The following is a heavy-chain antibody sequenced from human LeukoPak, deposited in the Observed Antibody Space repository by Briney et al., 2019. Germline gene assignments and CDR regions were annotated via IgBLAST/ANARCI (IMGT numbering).Heavy chain of an antibody. V-gene: IGHV4-39*07. CDR3: ARVERRPWSQFDY. CDR1: GGSISSSSYY. Sequence: PSETLSLTCTVSGGSISSSSYYWGWIRQPPGKGLEWIGSIYHSGSTYYNPSLKRRVTISVDTSKNQFSLKLSSVTAADTAVYYCARVERRPWSQFDYWGQGTLVTVSS. D-gene: IGHD6-25*01. CDR2: IYHSGST. J-gene: IGHJ4*02.